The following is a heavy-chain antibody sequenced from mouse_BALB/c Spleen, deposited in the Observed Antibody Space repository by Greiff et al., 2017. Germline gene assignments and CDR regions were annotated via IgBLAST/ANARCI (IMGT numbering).Heavy chain of an antibody. Sequence: EVQLVESGPGLVKPSQSLSLTCTVTGYSITSDYAWNWIRQFPGNKLEWMGYISYSGSTSYNPSLKSRISITRDTSKNQFFLQLNSVTTEDTATYYCARWGYGSSYGSYFDYWGQGTTLTVSS. V-gene: IGHV3-2*02. D-gene: IGHD1-1*01. CDR2: ISYSGST. J-gene: IGHJ2*01. CDR1: GYSITSDYA. CDR3: ARWGYGSSYGSYFDY.